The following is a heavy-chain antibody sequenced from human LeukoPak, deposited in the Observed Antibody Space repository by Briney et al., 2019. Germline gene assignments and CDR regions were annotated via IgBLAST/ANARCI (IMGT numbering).Heavy chain of an antibody. CDR1: GYSFTSYW. V-gene: IGHV5-51*01. CDR2: IYPGDSDT. CDR3: ASTPYSSGWYPYHYYGMDV. D-gene: IGHD6-19*01. J-gene: IGHJ6*02. Sequence: GESLKISCKGSGYSFTSYWIGWVRQMPGKGLEWMGIIYPGDSDTRYSPSFQGQVTISADKSISTAYLQWSSLKASDTAMYYCASTPYSSGWYPYHYYGMDVWGQGTTVTVSS.